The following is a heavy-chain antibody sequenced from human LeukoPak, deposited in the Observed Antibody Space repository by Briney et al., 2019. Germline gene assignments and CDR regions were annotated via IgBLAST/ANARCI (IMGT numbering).Heavy chain of an antibody. D-gene: IGHD5-24*01. CDR2: INAGNGNT. J-gene: IGHJ4*02. CDR3: ARGDGYNLGDY. V-gene: IGHV1-3*01. Sequence: PGGSLRLSCAASGYTFTSYAMHWVRQAPGQRLEWMGWINAGNGNTKYSQKFQGRVTITRDTSASTAYMELSSLRSEDTAVYYCARGDGYNLGDYWGQGTLVTVSS. CDR1: GYTFTSYA.